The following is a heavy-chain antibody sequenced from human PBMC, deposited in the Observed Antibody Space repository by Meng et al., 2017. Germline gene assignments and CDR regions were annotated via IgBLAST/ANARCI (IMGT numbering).Heavy chain of an antibody. Sequence: QVTLVQSGAEVKKPGASVKGSCKASGYTFTGYYMHWVRQAPGQGLEWMGWINPNSGGTNYAQKFQGRVTMTRDTSISTAYMELSRLRSDDTAVYYCAREGSGSYYRFGWFDPWGQGTLVTVSS. D-gene: IGHD3-10*01. CDR2: INPNSGGT. V-gene: IGHV1-2*02. CDR1: GYTFTGYY. J-gene: IGHJ5*02. CDR3: AREGSGSYYRFGWFDP.